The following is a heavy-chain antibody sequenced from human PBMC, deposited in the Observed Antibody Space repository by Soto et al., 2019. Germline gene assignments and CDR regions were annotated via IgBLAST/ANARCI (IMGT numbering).Heavy chain of an antibody. CDR1: GYSISSGYY. CDR2: IYHSGST. D-gene: IGHD4-4*01. Sequence: SETLSLTCAVSGYSISSGYYWGWIRQPPGKGLEWIGSIYHSGSTYYNPSLKSRVTISVDTSKNQFSLKLSSVTAADTAVYYCARGIYSKLFDPWGQGXLVTVYS. V-gene: IGHV4-38-2*01. J-gene: IGHJ5*02. CDR3: ARGIYSKLFDP.